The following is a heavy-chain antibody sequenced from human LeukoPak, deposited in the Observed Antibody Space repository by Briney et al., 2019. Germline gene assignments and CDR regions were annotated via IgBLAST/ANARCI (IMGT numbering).Heavy chain of an antibody. V-gene: IGHV3-23*01. CDR3: ARVRQWGSYWYFDL. D-gene: IGHD1-26*01. Sequence: PGGSLRLSCAASGFTFSTYAMSWVRQAPGEGLQWVSTITGSGGGTYYADSVKGRFTISRENAKNSLYLQMNSLRAGDTAVYYCARVRQWGSYWYFDLWGRGTLVTVSS. CDR1: GFTFSTYA. J-gene: IGHJ2*01. CDR2: ITGSGGGT.